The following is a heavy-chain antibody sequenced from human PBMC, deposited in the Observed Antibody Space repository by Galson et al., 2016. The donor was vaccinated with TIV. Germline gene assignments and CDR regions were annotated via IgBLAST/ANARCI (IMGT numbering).Heavy chain of an antibody. CDR2: ISYDGNYK. CDR3: AREDHQYGSGWYSYYYHYGMDI. Sequence: SLRLSCAAPGFAFRSSAMYWVRQAPGKGLQCVAIISYDGNYKYYADSVKGRFTISRDNSMNRLYLQMNDLTPADTALYYCAREDHQYGSGWYSYYYHYGMDIWGQGTTVTVS. CDR1: GFAFRSSA. J-gene: IGHJ6*02. D-gene: IGHD6-19*01. V-gene: IGHV3-30*04.